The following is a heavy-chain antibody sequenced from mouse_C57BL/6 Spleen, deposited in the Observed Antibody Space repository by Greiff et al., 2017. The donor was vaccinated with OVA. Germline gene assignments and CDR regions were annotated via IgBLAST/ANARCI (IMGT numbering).Heavy chain of an antibody. CDR3: ARHGYFDY. Sequence: DVQLVESGGDLVKPGGSLKLSCAASGFTFSSYGMSWVRKTPDKRLEWVATISSGGSYTYYPDSVKGRFTISRDNAKNTLYLQMSSLKSEDTAMYYCARHGYFDYWGQGTTLTVSS. CDR1: GFTFSSYG. V-gene: IGHV5-6*01. J-gene: IGHJ2*01. CDR2: ISSGGSYT.